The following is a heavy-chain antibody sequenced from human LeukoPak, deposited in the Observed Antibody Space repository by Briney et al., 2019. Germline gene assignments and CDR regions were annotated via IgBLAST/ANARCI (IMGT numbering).Heavy chain of an antibody. CDR1: GYTFTSYG. V-gene: IGHV1-18*04. Sequence: ASVKVSCKASGYTFTSYGISWVRQAPGQGLEWMGWISAYNGNTNYAQKFQGRVTMTEDTSTDTAYMELSSLRSEDTAVYYCATGDVSGYDKLFDYWGQGTLVTVSS. D-gene: IGHD5-12*01. CDR2: ISAYNGNT. J-gene: IGHJ4*02. CDR3: ATGDVSGYDKLFDY.